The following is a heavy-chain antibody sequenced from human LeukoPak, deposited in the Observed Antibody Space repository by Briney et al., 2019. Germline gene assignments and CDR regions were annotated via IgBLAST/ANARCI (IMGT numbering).Heavy chain of an antibody. CDR2: INPSGGST. CDR1: GYTFTSYY. D-gene: IGHD2-2*01. V-gene: IGHV1-46*01. J-gene: IGHJ4*02. CDR3: ARRGETAVVPAATFFDY. Sequence: ASVKVSCKASGYTFTSYYMHWVRQAPGQGLEWMGIINPSGGSTNYAQKFQGRVTMTRDTSTSTVYMELSSLRSEDTAVYYCARRGETAVVPAATFFDYWGQGTLVTVSS.